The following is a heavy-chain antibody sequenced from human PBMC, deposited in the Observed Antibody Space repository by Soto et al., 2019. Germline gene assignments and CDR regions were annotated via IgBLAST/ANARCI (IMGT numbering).Heavy chain of an antibody. Sequence: EVQLLESGGGLVQPGGSLIFSCAASGFTFSSYAMSWVLQAPGKGLDWVSAIRGSGGSTYYADSVKGRFTISRNNYKNTMYLQMHHLRAEGTAVYSCANSYSNPNWFDPWGQGALVTVSS. J-gene: IGHJ5*02. CDR3: ANSYSNPNWFDP. CDR2: IRGSGGST. D-gene: IGHD4-4*01. CDR1: GFTFSSYA. V-gene: IGHV3-23*01.